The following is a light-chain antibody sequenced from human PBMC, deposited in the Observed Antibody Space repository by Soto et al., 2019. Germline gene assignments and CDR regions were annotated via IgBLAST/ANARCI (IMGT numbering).Light chain of an antibody. CDR3: LQDYNYPQR. V-gene: IGKV1-6*01. J-gene: IGKJ1*01. CDR2: AAS. Sequence: AIQMTQPPSSLSASVGDRVTITCRASQGIRNDLGWYQQKPGKAPKLLIYAASRLQSGFPSRFSGSGSGTDFTLTISSLQPEDFGTYYCLQDYNYPQRFCHGTKVDIK. CDR1: QGIRND.